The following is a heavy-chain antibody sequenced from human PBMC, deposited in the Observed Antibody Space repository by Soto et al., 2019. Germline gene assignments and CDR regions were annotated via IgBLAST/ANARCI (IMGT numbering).Heavy chain of an antibody. CDR1: GGVFGSFS. CDR2: IIPIYGTA. D-gene: IGHD1-26*01. V-gene: IGHV1-69*01. Sequence: QVQLVQSGAEVRKPGSPVKVSCKASGGVFGSFSITWVRQAPGQGLEWIGGIIPIYGTANYAQNFQGRVTITADAATSTAYVEVSSLGSEDTAVYYCAKDRRADWESYYYYAMDVWGQGTTVIVSS. CDR3: AKDRRADWESYYYYAMDV. J-gene: IGHJ6*02.